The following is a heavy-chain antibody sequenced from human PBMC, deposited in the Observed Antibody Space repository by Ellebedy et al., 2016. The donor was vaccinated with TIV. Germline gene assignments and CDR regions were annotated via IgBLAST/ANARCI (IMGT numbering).Heavy chain of an antibody. Sequence: PGGSLRLSCAASGFTFSNYAMNWVRQAPGKGPEWVSVTSGSSDCRDYADSVKGRFTISRNNSQNILYLQMNSLRAEETAVYYCAKGRGGSSYSSLDVWGQGTTVTVSS. V-gene: IGHV3-23*01. D-gene: IGHD2-15*01. J-gene: IGHJ6*02. CDR2: TSGSSDCR. CDR1: GFTFSNYA. CDR3: AKGRGGSSYSSLDV.